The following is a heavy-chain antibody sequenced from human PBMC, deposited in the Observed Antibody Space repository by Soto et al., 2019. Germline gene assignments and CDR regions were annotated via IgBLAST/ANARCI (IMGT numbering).Heavy chain of an antibody. Sequence: EVQLVESGGGLVKPGGSLRLSCAASGFTFSNAWMNWVRQAPGKGLEWVGRIKSKTDGGTTDYAAPVKGRFTISRDDSKNTLYLEMNSLKTEDTGVYYCTTGDKRYCSGGSCYSGTSDRYWGQGTLVTVSS. CDR1: GFTFSNAW. CDR3: TTGDKRYCSGGSCYSGTSDRY. CDR2: IKSKTDGGTT. J-gene: IGHJ4*02. V-gene: IGHV3-15*07. D-gene: IGHD2-15*01.